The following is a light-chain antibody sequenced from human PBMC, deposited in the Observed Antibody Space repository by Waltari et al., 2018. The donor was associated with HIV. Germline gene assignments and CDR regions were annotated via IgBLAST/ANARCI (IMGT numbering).Light chain of an antibody. Sequence: QSVLTQPPSASGTPGQRVTISCSGSRSNIGSNTVSWYPQLPGTAPKRFLYSNKPRPSGVPDRFSGSKSGTSASLAISGLQSEDEADYYCAAWDDSLNGWVFGGGTKLTVV. CDR1: RSNIGSNT. CDR3: AAWDDSLNGWV. CDR2: SNK. V-gene: IGLV1-44*01. J-gene: IGLJ3*02.